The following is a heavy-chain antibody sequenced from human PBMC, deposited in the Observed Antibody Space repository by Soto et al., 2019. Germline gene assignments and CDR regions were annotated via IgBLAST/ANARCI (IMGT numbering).Heavy chain of an antibody. CDR1: GYTFEDYA. CDR2: IYWKSLSF. CDR3: VRGASRDGYNLVDVFDY. V-gene: IGHV3-9*01. D-gene: IGHD5-12*01. Sequence: EVQLVESGGGLVQPGRSLRLSFALYGYTFEDYAIHWIRQAPGRGLEWLSGIYWKSLSFGYADSVKGRFIISKDNATNSVHLQMNSLRPDDTALYHCVRGASRDGYNLVDVFDYWGQGARVTVSS. J-gene: IGHJ4*02.